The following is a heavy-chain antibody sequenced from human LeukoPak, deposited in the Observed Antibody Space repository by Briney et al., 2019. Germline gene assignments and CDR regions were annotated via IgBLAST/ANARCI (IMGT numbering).Heavy chain of an antibody. CDR3: ARVRSCSSTSCYTSPWYYYYGMDV. CDR2: ISAYNGNT. J-gene: IGHJ6*02. CDR1: GYTFTSYG. Sequence: GASVKVSCKASGYTFTSYGISWVRQAPGQGLEWMGWISAYNGNTNYAQKLQGRVTMTTDTPTSTAYMELRSLRSDDTAVYYCARVRSCSSTSCYTSPWYYYYGMDVWGQGTTVTVSS. D-gene: IGHD2-2*02. V-gene: IGHV1-18*01.